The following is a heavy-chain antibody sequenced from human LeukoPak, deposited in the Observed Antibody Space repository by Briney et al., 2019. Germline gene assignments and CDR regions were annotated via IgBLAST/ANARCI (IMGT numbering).Heavy chain of an antibody. CDR3: ARNQQLGGHSYYYYGMDV. CDR2: ISGSGVST. J-gene: IGHJ6*02. D-gene: IGHD3-16*01. V-gene: IGHV3-23*01. Sequence: GGSLRLSCAASGFTFNSYAMSWVRQAPGKGLEWVSTISGSGVSTYYADSVKGRFTISRDNSRNTLYLQMNSLRAEDTAVYYCARNQQLGGHSYYYYGMDVWGQGTTVTVSS. CDR1: GFTFNSYA.